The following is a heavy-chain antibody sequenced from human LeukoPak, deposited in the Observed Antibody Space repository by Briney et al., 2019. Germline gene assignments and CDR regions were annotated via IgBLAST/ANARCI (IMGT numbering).Heavy chain of an antibody. CDR3: ASVYCTNGVCLDAFDI. J-gene: IGHJ3*02. CDR2: ISSSGSTI. V-gene: IGHV3-48*03. CDR1: GFTFSSYE. D-gene: IGHD2-8*01. Sequence: GGSLRLSCAASGFTFSSYEMNWVRQAPGKGLEWVSYISSSGSTIYYADSVQGRFTISRDNAKNSLYLQMNSLGAEDTAVYYCASVYCTNGVCLDAFDIWGQGTMVTVSS.